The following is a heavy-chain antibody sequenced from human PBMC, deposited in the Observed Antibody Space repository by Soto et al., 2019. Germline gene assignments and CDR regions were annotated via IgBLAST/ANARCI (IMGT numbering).Heavy chain of an antibody. CDR3: ARERVNWFDP. V-gene: IGHV1-69*04. Sequence: SVKVSCKASGGTFSSYTISWVRQAPGQGLEWMGRIIPILGIANYAQKFQGRVTMTRNTSISTAYMELSSLRSEDTAVYYCARERVNWFDPWGQGTLVTVSS. CDR2: IIPILGIA. CDR1: GGTFSSYT. J-gene: IGHJ5*02.